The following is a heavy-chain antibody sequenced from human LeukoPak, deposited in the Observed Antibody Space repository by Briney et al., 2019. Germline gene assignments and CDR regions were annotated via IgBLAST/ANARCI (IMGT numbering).Heavy chain of an antibody. CDR3: ARDAATHFDY. Sequence: EASVKVSCKASGGTFSSYAISWVRQAPGRGLEWMGGIIPIFGTANYAQKFQGRVTITTDESTSTAYMELSSLRSEDTAVYYCARDAATHFDYWGQGTLVTVSS. CDR2: IIPIFGTA. D-gene: IGHD2-15*01. J-gene: IGHJ4*02. V-gene: IGHV1-69*05. CDR1: GGTFSSYA.